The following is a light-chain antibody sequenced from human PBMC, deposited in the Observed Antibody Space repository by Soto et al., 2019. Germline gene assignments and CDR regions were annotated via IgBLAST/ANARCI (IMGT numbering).Light chain of an antibody. J-gene: IGLJ1*01. CDR2: SNN. CDR1: SSNIGSNT. Sequence: QSVPTQPPSASGTPGQRLTLSCSGSSSNIGSNTVNWYQQLPGTAPKLLIYSNNQRPSGVPDRFSGSKSGTSASLAISGLQSEDEADYYCAAWDDSLNGLFGTGTKVTVL. V-gene: IGLV1-44*01. CDR3: AAWDDSLNGL.